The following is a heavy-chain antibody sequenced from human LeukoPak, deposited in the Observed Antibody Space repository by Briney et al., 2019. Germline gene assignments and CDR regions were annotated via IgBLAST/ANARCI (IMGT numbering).Heavy chain of an antibody. D-gene: IGHD2-21*01. CDR2: ITYDRSKT. Sequence: PGGSLRHFCAPSGFTFCIYALLGPRAAPDKGLVCVANITYDRSKTHYADSVQGRFTISRDTSKDTLYLQMNSLRADDTAVYYCARDGITPPGIFNFDYWGQGTLVTVSS. CDR1: GFTFCIYA. J-gene: IGHJ4*02. V-gene: IGHV3-30*01. CDR3: ARDGITPPGIFNFDY.